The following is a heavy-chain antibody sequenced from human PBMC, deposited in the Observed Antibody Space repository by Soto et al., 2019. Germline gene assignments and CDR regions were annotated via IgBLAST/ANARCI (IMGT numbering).Heavy chain of an antibody. J-gene: IGHJ5*02. CDR3: ARLHCNSPNCVPLDP. D-gene: IGHD2-2*01. CDR1: GGSISSVSYY. CDR2: IYYSGSA. V-gene: IGHV4-39*01. Sequence: QLQLQESGPGLVKPSETLSLTCSVSGGSISSVSYYWGWIRQPPGKGLEWIGRIYYSGSAYYSPSLKSRVTTSVDTSKTQLSLQLRSLPAADTAVYFCARLHCNSPNCVPLDPWGQGTLVTVSS.